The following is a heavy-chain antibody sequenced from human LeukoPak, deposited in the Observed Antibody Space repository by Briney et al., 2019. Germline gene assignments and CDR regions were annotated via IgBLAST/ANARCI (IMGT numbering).Heavy chain of an antibody. V-gene: IGHV1-2*02. D-gene: IGHD3-10*01. CDR1: GYTFTGYY. CDR2: INPNSGGT. Sequence: ASVKVSCKASGYTFTGYYMHWVRQAPGQGLEWMGWINPNSGGTNYAQKFQGRVTMTRDTSISTAYMELSRLRSDDTAVYYCARGVARTYYGSGSYLNYYYYMDVWAKGTTVTISS. J-gene: IGHJ6*03. CDR3: ARGVARTYYGSGSYLNYYYYMDV.